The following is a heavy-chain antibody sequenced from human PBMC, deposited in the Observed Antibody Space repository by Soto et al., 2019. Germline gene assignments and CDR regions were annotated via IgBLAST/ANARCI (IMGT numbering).Heavy chain of an antibody. D-gene: IGHD6-6*01. V-gene: IGHV4-39*01. CDR3: ARHAYSSSHNFDY. CDR2: IYYSGST. Sequence: SETLSLTCAVSGGSINSVDHYWSWIRQPPGKGLEWIGSIYYSGSTYYNPSLKSRVTISVDTSKNQFSLKLSSVTAADTAVYYCARHAYSSSHNFDYWGQGTLVTVSS. J-gene: IGHJ4*02. CDR1: GGSINSVDHY.